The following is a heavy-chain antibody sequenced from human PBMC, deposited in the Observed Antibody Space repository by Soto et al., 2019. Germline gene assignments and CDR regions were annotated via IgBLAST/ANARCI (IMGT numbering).Heavy chain of an antibody. CDR1: GYSFTSYW. J-gene: IGHJ1*01. CDR3: ARLGFRTYYDSSGPTQEYFQH. CDR2: IYPGDSDT. V-gene: IGHV5-51*01. D-gene: IGHD3-22*01. Sequence: PGEALNISCKGSGYSFTSYWIGWVRQMPGKGLEWMGIIYPGDSDTRYSPSFQGQVTISADKSNSTAYLQWSSLKASDTAMYYCARLGFRTYYDSSGPTQEYFQHWGQGTLVTVSS.